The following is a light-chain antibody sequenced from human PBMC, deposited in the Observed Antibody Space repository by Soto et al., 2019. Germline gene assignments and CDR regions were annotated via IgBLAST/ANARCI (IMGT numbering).Light chain of an antibody. CDR3: SLSKSENTYV. CDR2: EAS. Sequence: QSVLAQPPSVSGSPGQSVTISCTGTSTDFVSYNRVSWYQQPPGTAPKLIIYEASNRPSGVPDRFSGSKSGNTASLTISGLQAADEADYHCSLSKSENTYVFGTGTKGTVL. V-gene: IGLV2-18*01. CDR1: STDFVSYNR. J-gene: IGLJ1*01.